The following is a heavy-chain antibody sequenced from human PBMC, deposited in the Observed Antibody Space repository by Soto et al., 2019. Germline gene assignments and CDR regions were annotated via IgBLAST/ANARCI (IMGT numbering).Heavy chain of an antibody. CDR3: ARIPFGYQGMDV. CDR1: GGAISSENW. D-gene: IGHD3-10*01. CDR2: VFHDGGA. V-gene: IGHV4-4*02. J-gene: IGHJ6*02. Sequence: QVQLQESGPGLVKPSGTLSLTCAVSGGAISSENWWTWVRQPPGKGLEWIGEVFHDGGANYNPSLNSRITISVDNSKNQFSLKMTSVTAADTAVYFCARIPFGYQGMDVWGQGTTVTVSS.